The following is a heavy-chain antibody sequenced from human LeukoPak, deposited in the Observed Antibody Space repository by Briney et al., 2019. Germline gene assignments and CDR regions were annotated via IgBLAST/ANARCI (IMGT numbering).Heavy chain of an antibody. D-gene: IGHD3-3*01. Sequence: GGSLRLSCAASGFRFSSYAMHWVRQAPGKGLEGVAVISYDGSNKYYADSVKGRFTISRDNSKNSLYLQMNSLRAEDTAVYYCARDGRRVVPDYYFHMDVWGKGTTVTVSS. CDR3: ARDGRRVVPDYYFHMDV. CDR2: ISYDGSNK. CDR1: GFRFSSYA. J-gene: IGHJ6*03. V-gene: IGHV3-30-3*01.